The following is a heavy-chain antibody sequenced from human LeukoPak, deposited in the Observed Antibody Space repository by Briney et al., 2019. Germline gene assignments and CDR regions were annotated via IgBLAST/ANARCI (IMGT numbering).Heavy chain of an antibody. Sequence: PGGSLRLSCAASGFTFSSYSMNWVRQAPGKGLGWVSYISSSSSTIYYADSVKGRFTISRDNSKNTLYLQVNSLRAEDTAVYYCAKAHYIHFLDYWGQGSLVTVSS. V-gene: IGHV3-48*01. CDR1: GFTFSSYS. J-gene: IGHJ4*02. D-gene: IGHD2/OR15-2a*01. CDR3: AKAHYIHFLDY. CDR2: ISSSSSTI.